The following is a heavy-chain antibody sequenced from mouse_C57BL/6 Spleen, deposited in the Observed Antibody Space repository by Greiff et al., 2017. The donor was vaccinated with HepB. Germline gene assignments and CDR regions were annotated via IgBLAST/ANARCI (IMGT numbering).Heavy chain of an antibody. V-gene: IGHV1-55*01. J-gene: IGHJ1*03. D-gene: IGHD2-3*01. CDR1: GYTFTSYW. Sequence: QVQLQQPGAELVKPGASVKMSCKASGYTFTSYWITWVKQRPGQGLEWIGDIYPGSGSTNYNEKFKSKATLTVDTSSSTAYMQLSSLTSEDSAVYYCARSAIYDGYYGYFDVWGTGTTVTVSS. CDR3: ARSAIYDGYYGYFDV. CDR2: IYPGSGST.